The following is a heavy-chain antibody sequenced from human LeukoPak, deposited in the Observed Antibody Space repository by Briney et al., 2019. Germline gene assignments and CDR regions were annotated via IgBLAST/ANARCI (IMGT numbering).Heavy chain of an antibody. CDR1: GASISSGSYY. D-gene: IGHD1-26*01. Sequence: SETLSLTCTVSGASISSGSYYWSWIRQPAGKGLEWIGRVYTSGSTNYNPSLKSRVSISVDTSNNQFSLKLNSVTAADTAVYYCAKHYLLIVVFDYWGQGTLVTVSS. CDR2: VYTSGST. V-gene: IGHV4-61*02. CDR3: AKHYLLIVVFDY. J-gene: IGHJ4*02.